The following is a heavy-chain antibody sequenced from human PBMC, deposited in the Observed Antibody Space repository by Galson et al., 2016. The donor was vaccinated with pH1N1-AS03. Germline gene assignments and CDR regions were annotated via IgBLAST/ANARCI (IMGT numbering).Heavy chain of an antibody. CDR1: GFPFSGYE. V-gene: IGHV3-48*03. Sequence: SLRLSCAASGFPFSGYEMNWVRQAPRKGLDWISYISYSGDTENYADSVKGRFSISRDNAKNSLYLQMSALRPEDTAVYYCVRPSSGSFRYWGPGTLVTVSS. D-gene: IGHD1-26*01. CDR2: ISYSGDTE. CDR3: VRPSSGSFRY. J-gene: IGHJ4*02.